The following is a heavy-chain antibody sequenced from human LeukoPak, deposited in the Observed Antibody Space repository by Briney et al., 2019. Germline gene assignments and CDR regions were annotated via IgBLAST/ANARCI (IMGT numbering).Heavy chain of an antibody. Sequence: ASVKVSCKASGYTFTGYYMHWVRQAPGQGLEWMGWINPNSGGTNYAQKFQGRVTISRNTSISTAYMELSSLRSEDTAVYYCAVAAAATRLGDAFDIWGQGTVVTVSS. CDR2: INPNSGGT. CDR1: GYTFTGYY. D-gene: IGHD6-13*01. CDR3: AVAAAATRLGDAFDI. J-gene: IGHJ3*02. V-gene: IGHV1-2*02.